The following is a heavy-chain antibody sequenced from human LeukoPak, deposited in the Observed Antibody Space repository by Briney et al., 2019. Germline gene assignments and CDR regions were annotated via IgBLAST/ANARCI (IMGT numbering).Heavy chain of an antibody. CDR2: ISYDGSNK. CDR1: GFTFSNAW. J-gene: IGHJ4*02. CDR3: ARGGYGGCWGGGIDY. Sequence: GGSLRLSCAASGFTFSNAWMSWVRQAPGKGLEWVAVISYDGSNKYYADSVKGRFTISRDNSKNTLYLQMNSLRAEDTAVYYCARGGYGGCWGGGIDYWGQGTLVTVSS. D-gene: IGHD4-23*01. V-gene: IGHV3-30-3*01.